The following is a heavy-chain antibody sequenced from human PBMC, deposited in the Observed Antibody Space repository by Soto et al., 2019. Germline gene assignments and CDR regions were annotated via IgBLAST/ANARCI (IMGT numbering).Heavy chain of an antibody. V-gene: IGHV1-46*01. J-gene: IGHJ5*02. CDR2: INPSGGST. Sequence: ASVKVSCKASGYTFTSYYMHWVRQAPGQGLEWMGIINPSGGSTSYAQKFQGRVTMTRDTSTSTVYMELSSLRSEDTAVYYCARFTSDYYDSSGYQSWFDPWGQGTLVTVSS. CDR1: GYTFTSYY. CDR3: ARFTSDYYDSSGYQSWFDP. D-gene: IGHD3-22*01.